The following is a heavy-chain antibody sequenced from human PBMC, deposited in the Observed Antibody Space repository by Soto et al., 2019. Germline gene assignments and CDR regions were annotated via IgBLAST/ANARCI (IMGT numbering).Heavy chain of an antibody. J-gene: IGHJ6*03. CDR1: GFTFSGSA. CDR3: SRQASDFWSGKPQYYMDV. V-gene: IGHV3-73*01. CDR2: IRSKPNNYAT. Sequence: VQLVESGGGLVQPGGSLKLSCAASGFTFSGSAMHWVRQASGKGLEWVGRIRSKPNNYATAYGASVKGRFTISRDDSKNTAYLQMSSLNTEDTAVYYCSRQASDFWSGKPQYYMDVWGKGTTVTVSS. D-gene: IGHD3-3*01.